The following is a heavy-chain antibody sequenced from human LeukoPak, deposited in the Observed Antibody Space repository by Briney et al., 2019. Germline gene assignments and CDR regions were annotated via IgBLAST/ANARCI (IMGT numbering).Heavy chain of an antibody. Sequence: PGGSLRLSCAASTFTVSSYEMNSVRQAPGKGLEWISYISRSGSTIYYADSVKGRFTISRDNAKNSLYLQMNSLRAEDTAVYYCASGYDLPYWGQGTLVTVSS. CDR3: ASGYDLPY. CDR2: ISRSGSTI. V-gene: IGHV3-48*03. D-gene: IGHD5-12*01. CDR1: TFTVSSYE. J-gene: IGHJ4*02.